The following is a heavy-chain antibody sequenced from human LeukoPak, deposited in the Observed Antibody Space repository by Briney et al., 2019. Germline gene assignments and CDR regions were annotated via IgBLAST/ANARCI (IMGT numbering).Heavy chain of an antibody. CDR1: GYSFTSYW. CDR2: IYPGDSDT. V-gene: IGHV5-51*01. D-gene: IGHD4-17*01. CDR3: ARGGGGRTTVTNYYYYGMDV. Sequence: GESLKISCKGSGYSFTSYWIGWVRQMPGKGLEWMGIIYPGDSDTRYSPSFQGQVTISADKSISTAYLQWSSLKASGTAMYYCARGGGGRTTVTNYYYYGMDVWGQGTTVTVSS. J-gene: IGHJ6*02.